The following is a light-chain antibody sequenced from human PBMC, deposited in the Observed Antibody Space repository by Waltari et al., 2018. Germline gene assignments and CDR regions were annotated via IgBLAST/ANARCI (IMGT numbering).Light chain of an antibody. CDR1: LDIKNH. V-gene: IGKV1-33*01. CDR2: DAS. J-gene: IGKJ3*01. CDR3: QHYDNLIGT. Sequence: QMTQSPSSLSASVGDKVTITCRATLDIKNHLNWYQQKPGKAPTLLIYDASTLEIGVPSRFSGSGSGTDFAFIISSLQPEDIATYYCQHYDNLIGTFGPGTKVEIK.